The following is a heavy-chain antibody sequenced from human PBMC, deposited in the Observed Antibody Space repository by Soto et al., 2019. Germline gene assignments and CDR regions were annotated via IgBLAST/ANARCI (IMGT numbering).Heavy chain of an antibody. J-gene: IGHJ5*02. CDR2: INAGNGNT. D-gene: IGHD6-19*01. Sequence: ASVKVSCKASGYTFTSYARHWVRQAPGQRLEWMGWINAGNGNTKYSQKFQGRVTITRDTSASTAYMELSSLRSEDTAVYYCARGKAAVATPGPWGQGTLVTV. CDR1: GYTFTSYA. CDR3: ARGKAAVATPGP. V-gene: IGHV1-3*01.